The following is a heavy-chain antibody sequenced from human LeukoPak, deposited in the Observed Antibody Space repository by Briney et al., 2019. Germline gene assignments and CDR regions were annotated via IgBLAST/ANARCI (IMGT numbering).Heavy chain of an antibody. V-gene: IGHV1-18*04. Sequence: ASVKVSCKASGYTFTSYGISWVRQAAGQGVEWMGWISAYNGNTNYAQKLQGRVTMTTDTSTSIAYMELRSLRSDDTAVYYCARVGYYGSGSYYREYWGQGTLVTVSS. CDR3: ARVGYYGSGSYYREY. D-gene: IGHD3-10*01. J-gene: IGHJ4*02. CDR2: ISAYNGNT. CDR1: GYTFTSYG.